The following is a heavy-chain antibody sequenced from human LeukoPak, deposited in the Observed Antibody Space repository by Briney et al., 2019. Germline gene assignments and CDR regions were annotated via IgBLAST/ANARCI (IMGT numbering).Heavy chain of an antibody. CDR2: IYPSDSDT. CDR1: GNTFANYW. J-gene: IGHJ4*02. CDR3: ARGRTVDY. Sequence: PGESLKISCKGSGNTFANYWIGWVRQMPGKGLEWMGIIYPSDSDTRYSPSFQGQVTISADKSITTAYLQWRSLKSSDTAMYYCARGRTVDYWGQGTLVTVSS. V-gene: IGHV5-51*01.